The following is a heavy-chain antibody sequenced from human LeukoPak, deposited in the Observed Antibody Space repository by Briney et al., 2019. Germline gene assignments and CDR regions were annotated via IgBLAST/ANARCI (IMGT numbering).Heavy chain of an antibody. CDR1: GFTVSSNY. CDR2: IYSGGST. D-gene: IGHD6-6*01. J-gene: IGHJ4*02. Sequence: GGSLRLSCAASGFTVSSNYMSWVRQAPGKGLEWVSVIYSGGSTYYADSVKGRFTISRDNSKNTLYLQMNSLRDEDTAVYYCASGFSSSPYFDYWGQGTLVTVSS. V-gene: IGHV3-53*01. CDR3: ASGFSSSPYFDY.